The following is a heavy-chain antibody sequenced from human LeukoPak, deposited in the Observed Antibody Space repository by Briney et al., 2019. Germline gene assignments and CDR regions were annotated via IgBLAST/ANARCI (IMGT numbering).Heavy chain of an antibody. V-gene: IGHV3-7*01. J-gene: IGHJ4*02. Sequence: PGGSLRLSCAASGFTFSSYWMSWVRQAPGKGLEWVANIKQDGSEKYYVDSVKGRFTISRDNAKNSLYLQMNSLRAEDTAVYYCAREGREQWLQATDYWGQGTLVTVSS. CDR1: GFTFSSYW. CDR3: AREGREQWLQATDY. D-gene: IGHD6-19*01. CDR2: IKQDGSEK.